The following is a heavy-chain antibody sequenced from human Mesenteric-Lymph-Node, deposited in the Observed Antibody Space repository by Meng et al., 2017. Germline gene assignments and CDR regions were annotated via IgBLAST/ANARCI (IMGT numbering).Heavy chain of an antibody. CDR3: ARLSRGYYFDY. J-gene: IGHJ4*02. CDR2: ISSNGGST. CDR1: GFTFSSYA. Sequence: GESLKISCAASGFTFSSYAMHWVRQAPGKGLEYVSDISSNGGSTYYANSVKGRFTISRDNSKNTLYLQMGSLRAEDMAVYYCARLSRGYYFDYWGQGTLVTFSS. V-gene: IGHV3-64*01.